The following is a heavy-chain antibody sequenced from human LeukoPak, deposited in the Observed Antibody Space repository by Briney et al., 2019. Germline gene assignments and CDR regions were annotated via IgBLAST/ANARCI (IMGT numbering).Heavy chain of an antibody. CDR1: GGTFSSYA. CDR2: INPNSGGT. V-gene: IGHV1-2*02. J-gene: IGHJ4*02. D-gene: IGHD3-9*01. CDR3: ARDQTPYDILTGLNY. Sequence: ASVKVSCKASGGTFSSYAISWVRQAPGQGLEWMGWINPNSGGTNYAQKFQGRVTMTRDTSISTAYMGLSRLRSDDTAVYYCARDQTPYDILTGLNYWGQGTLVTVSS.